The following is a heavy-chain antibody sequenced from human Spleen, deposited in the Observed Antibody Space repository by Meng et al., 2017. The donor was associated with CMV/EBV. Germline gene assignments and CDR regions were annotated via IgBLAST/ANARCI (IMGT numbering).Heavy chain of an antibody. D-gene: IGHD5-24*01. Sequence: ASVKVSCKASGYTFTGYYMDWVRQAPGQGLEWMAWINPNSAGTKYAQKFQGRVTMTRDTSISTAYMELSRLTSDDTAVYYCARDVGGDGYNRYSFDYWGQGTLVTVSS. CDR3: ARDVGGDGYNRYSFDY. CDR1: GYTFTGYY. J-gene: IGHJ4*02. V-gene: IGHV1-2*02. CDR2: INPNSAGT.